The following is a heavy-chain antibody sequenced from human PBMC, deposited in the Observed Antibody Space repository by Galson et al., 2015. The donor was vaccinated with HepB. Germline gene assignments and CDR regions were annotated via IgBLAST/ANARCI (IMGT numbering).Heavy chain of an antibody. V-gene: IGHV5-10-1*01. CDR2: IDPSDSYT. D-gene: IGHD3-10*01. CDR1: GYTFTSYW. Sequence: KVSCKASGYTFTSYWISWVRQMPGKGLEWMGRIDPSDSYTNYSPSFQGHVTISADKSISTAYLQWSSLKASDTAMYYCARRPPGLDNWFDPWGQGTLVTVSS. J-gene: IGHJ5*02. CDR3: ARRPPGLDNWFDP.